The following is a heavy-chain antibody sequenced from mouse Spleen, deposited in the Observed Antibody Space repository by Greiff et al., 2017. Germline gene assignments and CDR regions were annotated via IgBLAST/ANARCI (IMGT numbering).Heavy chain of an antibody. J-gene: IGHJ2*01. V-gene: IGHV1-26*01. CDR3: AKGYDGYD. D-gene: IGHD2-14*01. Sequence: EVQLQQSGPELVKPGASVKISCKASGYTFTDYYMNWVKQSHGKSLEWIGDINPNNGGTSYNQKFKGKATLTVDKSSSTAYMELRSLTSEDSAVYYCAKGYDGYDWGQGTTLTVSS. CDR2: INPNNGGT. CDR1: GYTFTDYY.